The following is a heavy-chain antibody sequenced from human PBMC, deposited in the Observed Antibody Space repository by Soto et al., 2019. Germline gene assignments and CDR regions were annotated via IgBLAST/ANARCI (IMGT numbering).Heavy chain of an antibody. Sequence: GGSLRLYCAASVFTFSSYAMHWVRQAPGKGLEWVAVISYDGSNKYYADSVKGRFTISRDNSKNTLYLQMNSLRAEDTAVYYCARGKSDFWSGYYPIYYYYGMDVWGQGTTVTVS. CDR3: ARGKSDFWSGYYPIYYYYGMDV. D-gene: IGHD3-3*01. V-gene: IGHV3-30-3*01. CDR2: ISYDGSNK. CDR1: VFTFSSYA. J-gene: IGHJ6*02.